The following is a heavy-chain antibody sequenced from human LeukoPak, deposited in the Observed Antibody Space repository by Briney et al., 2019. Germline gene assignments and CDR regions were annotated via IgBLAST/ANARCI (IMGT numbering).Heavy chain of an antibody. Sequence: GGSLRLSCAASGFTFSSYWMHWVRQAPGKGLVWVSRIKGDGSHTIYADSVKGRFTISRDNAKNTLYLQMKSLRVEDAALYYCVRDWDHFDFDSWGQGTLVTVSS. D-gene: IGHD1-26*01. CDR3: VRDWDHFDFDS. CDR1: GFTFSSYW. CDR2: IKGDGSHT. V-gene: IGHV3-74*01. J-gene: IGHJ5*01.